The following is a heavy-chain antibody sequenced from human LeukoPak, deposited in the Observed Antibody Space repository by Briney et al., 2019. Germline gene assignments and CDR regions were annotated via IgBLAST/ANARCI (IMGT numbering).Heavy chain of an antibody. D-gene: IGHD2-15*01. V-gene: IGHV4-38-2*02. Sequence: SETLSLTCTVSGYSITSGFYWGWIRQPPGKGLEWIGSLYHNGNTYYNPSLKSRVTISVDTSKNQFSLKLSSVTAADTAVYARVEMVVANYYYYAMDVWGQGTTVTVSS. CDR1: GYSITSGFY. J-gene: IGHJ6*02. CDR3: VEMVVANYYYYAMDV. CDR2: LYHNGNT.